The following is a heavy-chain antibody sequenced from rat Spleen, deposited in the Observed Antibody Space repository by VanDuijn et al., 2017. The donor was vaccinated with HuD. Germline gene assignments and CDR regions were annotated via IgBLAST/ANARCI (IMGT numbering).Heavy chain of an antibody. CDR1: GFSLTSYN. CDR3: TRLKVVTYFDY. V-gene: IGHV2-30*01. D-gene: IGHD1-1*01. J-gene: IGHJ2*01. CDR2: IWTGGST. Sequence: QVQLKESGPGLVQPSQTLSLTCTVSGFSLTSYNVHWVRQPTGKGLEWMGVIWTGGSTDYNSALKSRLSISRDTSKSQVFLKMNSLRSEDTATYYCTRLKVVTYFDYWGQGVMVTVSS.